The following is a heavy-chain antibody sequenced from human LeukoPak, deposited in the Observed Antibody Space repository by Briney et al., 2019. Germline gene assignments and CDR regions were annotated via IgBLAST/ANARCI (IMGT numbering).Heavy chain of an antibody. V-gene: IGHV4-4*02. CDR3: ARGYTSSWHNRFDP. J-gene: IGHJ5*02. Sequence: SETLSLTCAVSGGSISSSNWWSWVRQPPGKGLEWIGEIYHSGSTNYNPSLKSRVTISVDKSKNQFSLRLSSVTAADTAVYYCARGYTSSWHNRFDPWGQGTLVTVSS. D-gene: IGHD6-13*01. CDR2: IYHSGST. CDR1: GGSISSSNW.